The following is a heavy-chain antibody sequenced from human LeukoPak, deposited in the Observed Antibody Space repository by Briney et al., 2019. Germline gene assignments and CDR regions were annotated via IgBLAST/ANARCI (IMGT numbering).Heavy chain of an antibody. J-gene: IGHJ4*02. CDR3: ARGPISSSWYGRNDY. Sequence: KXSXXXXGXTXTSXXISWVRQAPGQGLEWMGWISAYNGNTNYAQKLQGRVTMTTDTSTSTAYMELRSLRSDDTAVYYCARGPISSSWYGRNDYWGQGTLVTVSS. CDR2: ISAYNGNT. D-gene: IGHD6-13*01. V-gene: IGHV1-18*01. CDR1: GXTXTSXX.